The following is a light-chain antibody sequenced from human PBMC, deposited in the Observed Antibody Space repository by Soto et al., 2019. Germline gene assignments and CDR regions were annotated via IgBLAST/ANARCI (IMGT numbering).Light chain of an antibody. CDR1: QGISSY. CDR3: QQLESYPST. Sequence: TQSPSSLSASVGDRVTITCRASQGISSYLGWYQQKPRKAPKLLIYAASTLQIGVPSRFSGSGSGTDFTLTISSLQPEDFATYYCQQLESYPSTFGGGTKVDIK. CDR2: AAS. J-gene: IGKJ4*01. V-gene: IGKV1-9*01.